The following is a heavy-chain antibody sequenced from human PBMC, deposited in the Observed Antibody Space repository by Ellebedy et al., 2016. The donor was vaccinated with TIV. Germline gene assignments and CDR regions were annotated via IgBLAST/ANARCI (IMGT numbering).Heavy chain of an antibody. CDR2: IIPIFGTA. CDR3: ARYIVGHSYGYVDY. D-gene: IGHD5-18*01. J-gene: IGHJ4*02. CDR1: GYTFTSYG. Sequence: ASVKVSCKASGYTFTSYGISWVRQAPGQGLEWMGGIIPIFGTANYAQKFQGRVTITADESTSTAYMELSSLRSEDTAVYYCARYIVGHSYGYVDYWGQGTLVTVSS. V-gene: IGHV1-69*13.